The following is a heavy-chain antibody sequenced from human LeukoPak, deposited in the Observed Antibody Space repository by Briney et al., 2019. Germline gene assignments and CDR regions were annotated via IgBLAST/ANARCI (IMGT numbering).Heavy chain of an antibody. CDR3: ARDRGSFDY. V-gene: IGHV3-30-3*01. CDR2: ISYDGSNK. CDR1: GGSISSST. J-gene: IGHJ4*02. Sequence: LSLTCTVSGGSISSSTYYWGWIRQPPGKGLEWVAVISYDGSNKYYADSVKGRFTISRDNSKNTLYLQMNSLRAEDTAVYYCARDRGSFDYWGQGTLVTVSS.